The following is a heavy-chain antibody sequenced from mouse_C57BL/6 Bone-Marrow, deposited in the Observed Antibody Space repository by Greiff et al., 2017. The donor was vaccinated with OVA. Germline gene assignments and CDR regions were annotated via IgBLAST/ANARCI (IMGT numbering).Heavy chain of an antibody. J-gene: IGHJ1*03. CDR2: ISSGGSYT. Sequence: EVKLMESGGDLVKPGGSLKLSCAASGFTFSSYGMSWVRQTPDKRLEWVATISSGGSYTYYPDSVKGRFTISRDNAKNTLYLQMSSLKSEDTAMYYCARRYFDVWGTGNTVTVSS. CDR1: GFTFSSYG. CDR3: ARRYFDV. V-gene: IGHV5-6*02.